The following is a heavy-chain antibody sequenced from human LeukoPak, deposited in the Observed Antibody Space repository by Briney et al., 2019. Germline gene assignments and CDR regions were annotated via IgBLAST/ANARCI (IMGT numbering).Heavy chain of an antibody. J-gene: IGHJ6*03. D-gene: IGHD2-2*01. Sequence: ASVKVSCKASGYTFTGYYMHWVRQAPGQGLEWMGWINPNSGGTNYAQKFQGRVTMTRDTSISTAYMELSRLRSNDMAVYYCARDRATTTSGCYYYMDVWGKGTTVTVSS. V-gene: IGHV1-2*02. CDR3: ARDRATTTSGCYYYMDV. CDR2: INPNSGGT. CDR1: GYTFTGYY.